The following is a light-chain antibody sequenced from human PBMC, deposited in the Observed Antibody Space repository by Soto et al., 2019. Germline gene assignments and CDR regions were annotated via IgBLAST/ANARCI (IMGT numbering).Light chain of an antibody. CDR1: QSVSSR. V-gene: IGKV3-15*01. CDR2: RDS. J-gene: IGKJ1*01. CDR3: HQYNNLWT. Sequence: IVLTESPATLSVSPVASLTLSCRASQSVSSRLAWYQQKPGQSPRLLIYRDSTRATGIPVRFSCSGSGTEFTLTIRRLKAEDFGVYYRHQYNNLWTVGPGTKVDIK.